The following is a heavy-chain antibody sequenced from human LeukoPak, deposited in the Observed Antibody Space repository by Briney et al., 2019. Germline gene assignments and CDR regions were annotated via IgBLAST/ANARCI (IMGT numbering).Heavy chain of an antibody. CDR3: ARVSNLPHTYSSGWYVVDY. CDR2: INQDGTEK. CDR1: GFTFTTYW. J-gene: IGHJ4*02. D-gene: IGHD6-19*01. V-gene: IGHV3-7*01. Sequence: GGSLRLSCAASGFTFTTYWMSWVRQAPGKGLEWVANINQDGTEKFYVDSVKGRFTISRDNAKNSLYLQMNSLRAEDTAVYYCARVSNLPHTYSSGWYVVDYRGQGTLVTVSS.